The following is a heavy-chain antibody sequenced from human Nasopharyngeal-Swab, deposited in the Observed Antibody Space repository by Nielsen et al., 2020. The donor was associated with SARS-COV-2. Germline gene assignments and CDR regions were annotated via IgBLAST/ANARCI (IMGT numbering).Heavy chain of an antibody. D-gene: IGHD2-2*02. V-gene: IGHV3-21*01. CDR2: ISSGSSFL. J-gene: IGHJ3*02. CDR3: ARVYCSSSSCYTGFDI. Sequence: GESLKISCAASGFTFSSYTMNWVCQAPGRGLEWVSSISSGSSFLYFADSVKGRFTFSRDNAKNSLYLQMNSLRAEDTAVYYCARVYCSSSSCYTGFDIWGQGTMVTVSS. CDR1: GFTFSSYT.